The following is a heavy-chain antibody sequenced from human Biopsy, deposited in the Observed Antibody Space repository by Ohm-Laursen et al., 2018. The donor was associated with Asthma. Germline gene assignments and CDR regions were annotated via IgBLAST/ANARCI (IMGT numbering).Heavy chain of an antibody. CDR2: MSYDGSIK. J-gene: IGHJ4*02. V-gene: IGHV3-30*03. D-gene: IGHD3-10*01. CDR3: ARGLDYSGRSGFDY. CDR1: GFTFSTYG. Sequence: LSLTCSASGFTFSTYGMHWVRQAPGKGLEWVALMSYDGSIKDYADSVKGRFTISRDNSMNTLYLHMNSLRVEDTAVYYCARGLDYSGRSGFDYWGQGTLVTVSS.